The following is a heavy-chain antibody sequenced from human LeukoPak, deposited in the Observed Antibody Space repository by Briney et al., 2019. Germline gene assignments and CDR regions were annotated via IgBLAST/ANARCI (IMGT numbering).Heavy chain of an antibody. CDR1: GFTFSSYG. CDR3: ARDRFARIAAAGPGYYYYYGMDV. J-gene: IGHJ6*02. D-gene: IGHD6-13*01. Sequence: GGSLRLSCAASGFTFSSYGMHWVRQAPGKGLEWVAVISYDGSNKYYADSVKGRFTISRDNSKNTLYLQMNSLRAEDTAVYYCARDRFARIAAAGPGYYYYYGMDVWGQGTTVTVSS. V-gene: IGHV3-30*03. CDR2: ISYDGSNK.